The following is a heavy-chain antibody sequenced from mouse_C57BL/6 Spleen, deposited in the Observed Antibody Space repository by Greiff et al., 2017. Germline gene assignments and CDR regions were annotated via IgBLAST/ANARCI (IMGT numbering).Heavy chain of an antibody. CDR3: ARVPSTVVKDDCYFDV. V-gene: IGHV5-16*01. J-gene: IGHJ1*03. CDR1: GFTFSDYY. D-gene: IGHD1-1*01. CDR2: INYDGSST. Sequence: EVQLVESEGGLVQPGSSMKLSCTASGFTFSDYYMAWVRQVPEKGLEWVANINYDGSSTYYLDTLKGRFIISRDNAKNILYLQMSSMKSEDTATYYCARVPSTVVKDDCYFDVWGTGTTVTVSS.